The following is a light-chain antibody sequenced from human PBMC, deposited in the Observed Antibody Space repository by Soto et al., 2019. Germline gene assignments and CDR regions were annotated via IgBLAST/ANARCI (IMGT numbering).Light chain of an antibody. J-gene: IGLJ1*01. CDR1: NRDVGGNH. Sequence: LTQPASVSGSPGQSITISCTGTNRDVGGNHVSWFQHHPGKAPRLIIYDVSNRPSGVSNRFSGSKSGNTASLTISGLQADDEADYYCSSHTTSSHYVFGTGTKVTVL. V-gene: IGLV2-14*03. CDR2: DVS. CDR3: SSHTTSSHYV.